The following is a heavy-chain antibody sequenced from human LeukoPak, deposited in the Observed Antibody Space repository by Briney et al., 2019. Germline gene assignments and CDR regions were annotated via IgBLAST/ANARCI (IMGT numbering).Heavy chain of an antibody. Sequence: ASVKVSCKASGYAFTGYYMHWVRQAPGQGLEWMGWMNPNSGDTTYAQKFQGRVTMTRDTSISTAYMELSRLRSDDTAVYCCARVADYSPGLTNVPYWGQGTLVTVSS. D-gene: IGHD1-26*01. CDR2: MNPNSGDT. CDR1: GYAFTGYY. J-gene: IGHJ4*02. V-gene: IGHV1-2*02. CDR3: ARVADYSPGLTNVPY.